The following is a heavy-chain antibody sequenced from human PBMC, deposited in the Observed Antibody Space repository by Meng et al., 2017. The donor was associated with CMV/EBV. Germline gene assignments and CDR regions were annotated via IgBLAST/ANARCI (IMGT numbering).Heavy chain of an antibody. D-gene: IGHD2-2*01. CDR3: ARGVVVPAAIWYFDL. J-gene: IGHJ2*01. CDR1: GGSISSGDYY. V-gene: IGHV4-30-4*08. CDR2: IYYSGST. Sequence: SETLSLTCTVSGGSISSGDYYWSWTRQPPGKGLEWIGYIYYSGSTYYNPSLKSRVTISVDTSKNQFSLKLSSVTAADTAVYYCARGVVVPAAIWYFDLWGRGTLVTVSS.